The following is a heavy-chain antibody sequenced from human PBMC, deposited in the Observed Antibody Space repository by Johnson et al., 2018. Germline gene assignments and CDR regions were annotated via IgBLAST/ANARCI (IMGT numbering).Heavy chain of an antibody. CDR3: ARDGITLGAFDI. D-gene: IGHD3-10*01. CDR2: ITANSAYT. V-gene: IGHV3-23*04. Sequence: VQLVESGGGLVQTGGSLRLSCAASGFTFGTYSMSWVRQAPGKGLEWVSTITANSAYTYYADSVKGRFTISRDNSMNTLYLQMNSLRAEDTAVYYCARDGITLGAFDIWGQGTMVTVSS. CDR1: GFTFGTYS. J-gene: IGHJ3*02.